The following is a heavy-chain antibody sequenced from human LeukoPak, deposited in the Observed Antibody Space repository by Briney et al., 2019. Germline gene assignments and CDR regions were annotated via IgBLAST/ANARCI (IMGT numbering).Heavy chain of an antibody. D-gene: IGHD4-17*01. CDR3: GRDLPTVTSIDY. J-gene: IGHJ4*02. Sequence: PGGSLRLSCAASGFTFSHYYMTWVRQAPGKGLEWVSSISGSSGYIFYADSVKGRFTISRDNAKNSLYLQMNSLRVEDTAVYYCGRDLPTVTSIDYWGQGTLVTVSS. V-gene: IGHV3-21*06. CDR2: ISGSSGYI. CDR1: GFTFSHYY.